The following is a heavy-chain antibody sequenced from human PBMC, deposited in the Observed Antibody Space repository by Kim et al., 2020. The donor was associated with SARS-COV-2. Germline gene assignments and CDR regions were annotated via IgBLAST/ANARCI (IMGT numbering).Heavy chain of an antibody. J-gene: IGHJ6*02. CDR1: GFTFSSYG. V-gene: IGHV3-33*01. Sequence: GGSLRLSFAASGFTFSSYGMHWVRQAPGKGLEWVAVIWYDGSNKYYADSVKGRFTISRDNSKNTLYLQMNSLRAEDTAVYYCAREGYYDSSGYYYYYYGMDVWGQGTTVTVSS. D-gene: IGHD3-22*01. CDR3: AREGYYDSSGYYYYYYGMDV. CDR2: IWYDGSNK.